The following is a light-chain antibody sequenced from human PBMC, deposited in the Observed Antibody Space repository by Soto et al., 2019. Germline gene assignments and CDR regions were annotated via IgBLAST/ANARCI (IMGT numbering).Light chain of an antibody. CDR3: QQYGSSTVT. V-gene: IGKV3-20*01. Sequence: EIVLTQSPGTLSLSPGDRATLSCRASQSVSSSYLAWCQQKPGQAPRLLIYGASSRATGIPDRFSGSGSGTDFTLTISRLEPEDFAVYYCQQYGSSTVTFGLGTKVESK. CDR1: QSVSSSY. CDR2: GAS. J-gene: IGKJ1*01.